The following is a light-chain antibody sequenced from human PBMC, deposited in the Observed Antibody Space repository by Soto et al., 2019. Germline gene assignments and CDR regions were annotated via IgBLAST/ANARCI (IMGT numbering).Light chain of an antibody. V-gene: IGKV3-15*01. CDR1: QSVSSN. J-gene: IGKJ4*01. Sequence: EIVITQSPATLSVSPGERVTLSCRASQSVSSNLAWYRQKAGQAPRLLIYAASTRATGVPARFSGSGSGTEFTLTISSPQSEDFAIYFCQQYNNWPLTFGGGTKV. CDR3: QQYNNWPLT. CDR2: AAS.